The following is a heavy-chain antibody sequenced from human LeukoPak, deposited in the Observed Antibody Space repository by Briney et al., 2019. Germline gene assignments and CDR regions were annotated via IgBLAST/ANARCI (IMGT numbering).Heavy chain of an antibody. CDR3: ARTTRLLWFGELPDY. J-gene: IGHJ4*02. V-gene: IGHV4-39*01. D-gene: IGHD3-10*01. CDR2: IYYSGST. CDR1: GFTFSSYG. Sequence: GSLRLSCAASGFTFSSYGMSWVRQAPGKGLEWIGSIYYSGSTYYNPSLKSRVTISVDTSKNQFSLKLSSVTAADTAVYYCARTTRLLWFGELPDYWGQGTLVTVSS.